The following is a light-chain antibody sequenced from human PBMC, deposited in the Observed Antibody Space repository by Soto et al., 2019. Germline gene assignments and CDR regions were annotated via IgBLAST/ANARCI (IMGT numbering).Light chain of an antibody. CDR2: DVS. V-gene: IGLV2-14*03. Sequence: QSVLTQPASVSGSPGQSITISCTGTSSDVGGYNFVSWYQQHPGKAPKVIIYDVSSRPSGVSYRFSGSKSGNTASLTISGLQPEDEADYYCCSHPIYSTLRYVVVTGTMVTVL. J-gene: IGLJ1*01. CDR1: SSDVGGYNF. CDR3: CSHPIYSTLRYV.